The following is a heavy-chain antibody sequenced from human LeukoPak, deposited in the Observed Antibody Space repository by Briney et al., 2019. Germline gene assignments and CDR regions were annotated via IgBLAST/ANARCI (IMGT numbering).Heavy chain of an antibody. Sequence: ASVKVSCKASGYTFTSYYMHWVRQAPGQGLEWMGIINPSGGSTSYAQKFQGRVTMTRDTSISTAYMELSRLRSDDTAVYYCARDLGEYGDKVGWSQGTLVTVSS. CDR1: GYTFTSYY. V-gene: IGHV1-46*01. CDR2: INPSGGST. CDR3: ARDLGEYGDKVG. D-gene: IGHD4-17*01. J-gene: IGHJ4*02.